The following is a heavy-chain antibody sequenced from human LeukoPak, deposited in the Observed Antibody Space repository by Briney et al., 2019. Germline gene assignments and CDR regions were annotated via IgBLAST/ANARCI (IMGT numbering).Heavy chain of an antibody. CDR3: AKDLTQDRKKRYYYYYGLDV. CDR1: EFTFSSYG. V-gene: IGHV3-30*18. D-gene: IGHD1-14*01. J-gene: IGHJ6*02. Sequence: GGSLRLSCAASEFTFSSYGMHWVRQAPGKGLEWVAVISYDGSNKYYADSVKGRFTISRDNSKNTLYLQMNSLRAEDTAVYYCAKDLTQDRKKRYYYYYGLDVWGQGTRSPSP. CDR2: ISYDGSNK.